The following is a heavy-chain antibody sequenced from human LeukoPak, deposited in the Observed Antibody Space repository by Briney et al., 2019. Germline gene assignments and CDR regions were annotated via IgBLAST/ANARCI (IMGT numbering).Heavy chain of an antibody. CDR1: GFTFSSDSMN. D-gene: IGHD3-22*01. J-gene: IGHJ4*02. V-gene: IGHV4-39*01. Sequence: GSLRLSCAASGFTFSSDSMNWVRQPPGKGLEWIGSVHYSGSAFYNPSLKSRVTVSIDTSKNQFSLKLNSVTAADTAVYYCARRANYYDSSDYWGQGTLVTVSS. CDR2: VHYSGSA. CDR3: ARRANYYDSSDY.